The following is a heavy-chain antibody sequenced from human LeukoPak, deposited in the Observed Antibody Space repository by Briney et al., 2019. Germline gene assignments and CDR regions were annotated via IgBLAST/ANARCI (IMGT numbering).Heavy chain of an antibody. V-gene: IGHV3-23*01. D-gene: IGHD3-22*01. CDR2: ISGSGGST. CDR1: GFTFSSYA. Sequence: LSGGSLRLSCAASGFTFSSYAMSWVRQAPGKGLEWVSAISGSGGSTYYADSVKGRFTISRDNSKNTLYLQMNSLRAEDTAVYYCAMLGITMIVVNYWGQGTVVTVSS. CDR3: AMLGITMIVVNY. J-gene: IGHJ4*02.